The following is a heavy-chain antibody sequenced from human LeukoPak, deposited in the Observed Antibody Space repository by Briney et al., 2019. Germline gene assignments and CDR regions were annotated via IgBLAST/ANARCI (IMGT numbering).Heavy chain of an antibody. CDR3: ARNMLRGDRWFDP. Sequence: ASVKVSCKASGYTFTGFYMHWVRQAPGQGLEWMGWINPNSGDTNYAQKFQGRVTMTRNTSISTAYMELSSLRSEDTAVYYCARNMLRGDRWFDPWGQGTLVTVSS. CDR1: GYTFTGFY. CDR2: INPNSGDT. D-gene: IGHD3-10*01. J-gene: IGHJ5*02. V-gene: IGHV1-2*02.